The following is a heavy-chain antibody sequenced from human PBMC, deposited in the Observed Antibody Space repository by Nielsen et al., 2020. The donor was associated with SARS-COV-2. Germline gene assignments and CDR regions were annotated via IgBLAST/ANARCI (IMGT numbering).Heavy chain of an antibody. D-gene: IGHD6-6*01. CDR3: ARVAPEYSSSSYYYYYMDV. J-gene: IGHJ6*03. CDR1: GFTFSSYG. Sequence: GGSLRLSCAASGFTFSSYGMHWVRQAPGKGLEWVAVIWYDGSNKYYADSVKGRFTISRDNSKNTLYLQMNSLRAEDTAVYYCARVAPEYSSSSYYYYYMDVWGKGTTVTVSS. V-gene: IGHV3-33*01. CDR2: IWYDGSNK.